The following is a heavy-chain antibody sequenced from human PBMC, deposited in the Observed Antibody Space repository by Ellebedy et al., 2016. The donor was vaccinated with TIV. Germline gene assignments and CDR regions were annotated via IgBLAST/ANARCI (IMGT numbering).Heavy chain of an antibody. V-gene: IGHV1-46*04. CDR2: INPSGETP. J-gene: IGHJ5*02. D-gene: IGHD6-25*01. Sequence: AASVKVSCKASGYTFSDYYIEWVRQAPGQGLEWMGIINPSGETPTYAQKLQGRVTMTRDPSTNTVYMELTSLRPEDTATYYCARDRGRIAAAGLDLWGQGTLVTVSS. CDR3: ARDRGRIAAAGLDL. CDR1: GYTFSDYY.